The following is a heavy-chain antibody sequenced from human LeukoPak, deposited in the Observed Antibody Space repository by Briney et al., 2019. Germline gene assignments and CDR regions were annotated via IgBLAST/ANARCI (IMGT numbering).Heavy chain of an antibody. CDR2: IYYSGST. Sequence: SETLSLTCTVSGGSISSSSYYWGWIRQPPGKGLEWIGSIYYSGSTYYNPSLKSRVTISVDTSKNQFSLKLSSVTAADTAVYYCVPGYYDSSGYYRFDPWGQGTLVTVSS. J-gene: IGHJ5*02. V-gene: IGHV4-39*07. CDR3: VPGYYDSSGYYRFDP. CDR1: GGSISSSSYY. D-gene: IGHD3-22*01.